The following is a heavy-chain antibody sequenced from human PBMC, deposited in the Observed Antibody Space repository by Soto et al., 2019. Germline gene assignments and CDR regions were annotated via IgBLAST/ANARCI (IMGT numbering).Heavy chain of an antibody. V-gene: IGHV1-2*02. Sequence: ASVKVSCKASGGTFSSYAISWVRQAPGQGLEWMGWINPNCGGANYAQKFQGRVTMTRDTSISTAYMELSRLRSDDTAVYYCARVLVVPAAMPSYYYYYMDVWGKGTTVTVSS. CDR2: INPNCGGA. D-gene: IGHD2-2*01. J-gene: IGHJ6*03. CDR3: ARVLVVPAAMPSYYYYYMDV. CDR1: GGTFSSYA.